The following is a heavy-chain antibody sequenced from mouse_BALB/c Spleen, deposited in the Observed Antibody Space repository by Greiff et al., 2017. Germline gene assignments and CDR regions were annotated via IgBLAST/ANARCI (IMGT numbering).Heavy chain of an antibody. Sequence: EVQGVESGGGLVQPGGSLKLSCAASGFTFSSYGMSWVRQTPDKRLELVATINSNGGSTYYPDSVKGRFTISRDNAKNTLYLQMSSLKSEDTAMYYCARALNWGWYFDVWGAGTTVTVSS. D-gene: IGHD4-1*01. CDR2: INSNGGST. V-gene: IGHV5-6-3*01. CDR3: ARALNWGWYFDV. J-gene: IGHJ1*01. CDR1: GFTFSSYG.